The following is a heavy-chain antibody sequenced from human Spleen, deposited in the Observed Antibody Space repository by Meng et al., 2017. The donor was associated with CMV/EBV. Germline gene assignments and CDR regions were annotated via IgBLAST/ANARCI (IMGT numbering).Heavy chain of an antibody. D-gene: IGHD6-19*01. Sequence: GSLRLSCTVSGVSISGYFWSWIRQSPGKGLEWIGYIYHSGTTNYNPSLKSRVTISADTSKNQFSLRLTSVTAADTSVYYCARGPYSSSIWIGYWGQGTLVTVSS. J-gene: IGHJ4*02. CDR2: IYHSGTT. CDR3: ARGPYSSSIWIGY. V-gene: IGHV4-59*12. CDR1: GVSISGYF.